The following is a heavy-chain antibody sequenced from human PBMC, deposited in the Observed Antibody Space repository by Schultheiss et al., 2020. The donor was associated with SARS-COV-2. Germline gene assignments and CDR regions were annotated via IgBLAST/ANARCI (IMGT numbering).Heavy chain of an antibody. V-gene: IGHV4-61*01. Sequence: SETLSLTCTVSGGSVSSGSYYWSWIRQPPGKGLEWIGYIYYSGSTYYNPSLKSRVTISVDTSKNQFSLKLSSVTAADTAVYYCARGDSSSGWSPGGYWGQGTLVTVSS. J-gene: IGHJ4*02. CDR1: GGSVSSGSYY. D-gene: IGHD6-19*01. CDR3: ARGDSSSGWSPGGY. CDR2: IYYSGST.